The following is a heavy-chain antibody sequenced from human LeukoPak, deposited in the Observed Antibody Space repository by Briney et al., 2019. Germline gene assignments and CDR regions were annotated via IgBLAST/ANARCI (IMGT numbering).Heavy chain of an antibody. CDR2: ISSSSSTI. Sequence: GGSLRLSCAAPGFTFSSYSMNWVRQAPGEGLEWGSYISSSSSTIYYADSVKGRFTISRDNAKNSLYLQMNSLRAEDTAVYYCARDVGYYDSHDAFDIWGQGTMVTVSS. D-gene: IGHD3-22*01. CDR1: GFTFSSYS. J-gene: IGHJ3*02. V-gene: IGHV3-48*01. CDR3: ARDVGYYDSHDAFDI.